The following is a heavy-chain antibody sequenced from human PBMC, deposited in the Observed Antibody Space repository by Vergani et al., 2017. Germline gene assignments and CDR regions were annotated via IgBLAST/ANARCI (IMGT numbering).Heavy chain of an antibody. CDR3: AKAPYADYGYVQS. CDR1: GFTFSFSG. CDR2: IKNDESRK. J-gene: IGHJ5*02. Sequence: QVHLVESGGGVVQPGGSLRLSCAASGFTFSFSGMQWVRHGPGKGLEWVAFIKNDESRKNCAESLKDRFTISRDNSKNMLYLQMNNLRPEDTAVYYCAKAPYADYGYVQSWGQGTLVTVSS. V-gene: IGHV3-30*02. D-gene: IGHD4-17*01.